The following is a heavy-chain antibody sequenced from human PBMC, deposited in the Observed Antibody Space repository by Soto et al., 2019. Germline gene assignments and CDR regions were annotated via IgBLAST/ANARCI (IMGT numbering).Heavy chain of an antibody. CDR3: ARHGFGPLHGLVDV. V-gene: IGHV4-59*08. Sequence: QVQLQESGPGLVKPSETLSLTCTVSGGSITNYYCSWFRQPPGKGLEWIGYIQYNGYSAYNLSLERRGTMSMDASKTQSSLMVESVTATDTAVYYCARHGFGPLHGLVDVWGQGTTVIVSS. J-gene: IGHJ6*02. CDR1: GGSITNYY. CDR2: IQYNGYS. D-gene: IGHD3-10*01.